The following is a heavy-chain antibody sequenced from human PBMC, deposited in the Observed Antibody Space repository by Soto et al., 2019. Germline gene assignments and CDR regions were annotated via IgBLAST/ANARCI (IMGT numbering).Heavy chain of an antibody. D-gene: IGHD4-4*01. CDR1: GFTFSSYG. CDR3: ARGDQYSNYGNWFDP. Sequence: QVQLVESGGGVVQPGRSLRLSCAASGFTFSSYGMHWVRQAPGKGLEWVAVISYDGSNKYYADSVKGRFTISRDNSKNTLYLQMNSLRAEDTAVYYCARGDQYSNYGNWFDPWGQGTLVTVSS. J-gene: IGHJ5*02. V-gene: IGHV3-30*03. CDR2: ISYDGSNK.